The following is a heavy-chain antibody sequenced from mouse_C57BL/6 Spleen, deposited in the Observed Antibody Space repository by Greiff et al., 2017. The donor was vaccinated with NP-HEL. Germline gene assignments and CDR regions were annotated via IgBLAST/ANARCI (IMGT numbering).Heavy chain of an antibody. D-gene: IGHD2-2*01. J-gene: IGHJ4*01. V-gene: IGHV3-6*01. CDR2: ISYDGSN. Sequence: ESGPGLVKPSQSLSLTCSVTGYSITSGYYWNWIRQFPGNKLEWMGYISYDGSNNYNPSLKNRISITRDTTKNQFFLKLNSVTTEDTATYYCARDGVTTKRNYYAMDYWGQGTSVTVSS. CDR3: ARDGVTTKRNYYAMDY. CDR1: GYSITSGYY.